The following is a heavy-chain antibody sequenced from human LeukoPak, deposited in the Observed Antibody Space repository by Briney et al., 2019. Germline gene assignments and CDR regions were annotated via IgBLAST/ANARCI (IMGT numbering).Heavy chain of an antibody. Sequence: ASVKVSCKASGYTFTGYYMHWVRQAPGQGLEWMGWINPNSGGTNYAQKFQGRVTVTRDTSISTAYMELSRLRSDDTAVYYCARESLLGAGAFADIWGQGTMVTVSS. CDR3: ARESLLGAGAFADI. CDR2: INPNSGGT. D-gene: IGHD4/OR15-4a*01. J-gene: IGHJ3*02. V-gene: IGHV1-2*02. CDR1: GYTFTGYY.